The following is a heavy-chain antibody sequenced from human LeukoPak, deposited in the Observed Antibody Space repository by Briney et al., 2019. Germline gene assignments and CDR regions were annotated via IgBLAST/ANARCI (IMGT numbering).Heavy chain of an antibody. D-gene: IGHD2-15*01. CDR2: IYYSGST. CDR1: GGSISSYY. CDR3: ARLLRYCSGGSCYSGGFDY. Sequence: SETLSLTCTVSGGSISSYYWSWIRQPPGKGLEWIGYIYYSGSTNYNPSLKSRVTISVDTSKNQFSLKLSSVTAADTAVYYCARLLRYCSGGSCYSGGFDYWGQGTLVTASS. J-gene: IGHJ4*02. V-gene: IGHV4-59*08.